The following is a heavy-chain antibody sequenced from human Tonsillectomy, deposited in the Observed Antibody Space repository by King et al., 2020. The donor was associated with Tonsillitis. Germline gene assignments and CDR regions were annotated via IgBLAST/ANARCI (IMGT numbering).Heavy chain of an antibody. V-gene: IGHV4-59*08. Sequence: VQLQESGPGLVKPSETLSLTCTVSGGSISSYYWSWIRQPPGKGLEWIGYIYYSGSTNYNPSLKSRVTIYVDTSKNQFSLKLSSVTAADTAVYYCARRGSSSTREGFDYWGQGTLVTVSS. CDR2: IYYSGST. CDR1: GGSISSYY. D-gene: IGHD6-6*01. J-gene: IGHJ4*02. CDR3: ARRGSSSTREGFDY.